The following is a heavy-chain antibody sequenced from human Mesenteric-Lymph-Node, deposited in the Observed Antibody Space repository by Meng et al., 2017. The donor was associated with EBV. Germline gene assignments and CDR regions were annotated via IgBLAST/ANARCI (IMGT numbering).Heavy chain of an antibody. D-gene: IGHD4-17*01. CDR2: ILYDGSNQ. Sequence: QVQLVESGGGVVQPGRXXGLSCEASGFTFTSYLMHWVRQAPGKGLEWVAVILYDGSNQYYADSVKGRFTISRDISKNTLYLQMNSLRPDDTAIYYCARADYGDYSGYFAYWGQGGLVTVSS. V-gene: IGHV3-30-3*01. CDR1: GFTFTSYL. CDR3: ARADYGDYSGYFAY. J-gene: IGHJ4*02.